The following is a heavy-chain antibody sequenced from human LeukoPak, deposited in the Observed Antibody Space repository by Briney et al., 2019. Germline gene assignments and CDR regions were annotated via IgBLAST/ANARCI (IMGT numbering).Heavy chain of an antibody. CDR2: INHSGST. D-gene: IGHD3-22*01. V-gene: IGHV4-34*01. J-gene: IGHJ4*02. CDR1: GGSFSGYY. Sequence: PSETLSLTCAVYGGSFSGYYWSWIRQPPGKGLEWIGEINHSGSTNYNPSLKSRVTISVDTSKNQFSLKLSSVTAADTAVYYCARKARDSSGSDFDYWGQGTLVTVSS. CDR3: ARKARDSSGSDFDY.